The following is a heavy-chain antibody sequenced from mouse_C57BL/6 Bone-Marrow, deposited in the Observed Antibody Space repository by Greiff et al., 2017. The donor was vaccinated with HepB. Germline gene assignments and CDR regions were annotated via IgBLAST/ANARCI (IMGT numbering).Heavy chain of an antibody. Sequence: VKLVESGAELVKPGASVKLSCKASGYTFTSYWMHWVKQRPGQGLEWIGMIHPNSGSTNYNEKFKSKATLTVDKSSSTAYMQLSSLTSEDSAVYYCEITTVVADYWGQGTTLTVSS. V-gene: IGHV1-64*01. J-gene: IGHJ2*01. CDR3: EITTVVADY. CDR1: GYTFTSYW. CDR2: IHPNSGST. D-gene: IGHD1-1*01.